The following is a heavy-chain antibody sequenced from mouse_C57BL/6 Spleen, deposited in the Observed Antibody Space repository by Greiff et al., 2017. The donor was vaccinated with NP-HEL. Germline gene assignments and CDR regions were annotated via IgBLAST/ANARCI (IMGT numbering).Heavy chain of an antibody. Sequence: EVQLVESGPGLVKPSQSLSLTCSVTGYSITSGYYWNWIRQFPGNKLEWMGYISYDGSNNYNPSLKNRISITRDTSKNQFFLKLNSVTTEDTATYYCAIYSNYDDWFAYWGQGTLVTVSA. CDR2: ISYDGSN. CDR1: GYSITSGYY. V-gene: IGHV3-6*01. D-gene: IGHD2-5*01. J-gene: IGHJ3*01. CDR3: AIYSNYDDWFAY.